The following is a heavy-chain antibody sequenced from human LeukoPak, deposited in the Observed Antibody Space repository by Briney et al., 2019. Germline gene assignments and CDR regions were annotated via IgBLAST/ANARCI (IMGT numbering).Heavy chain of an antibody. J-gene: IGHJ3*02. CDR3: ASNSSSWYSGASDI. Sequence: SETLSLTCTVSGGSISSYYWSWIRQPPGKGLEWIGYIYTSGSTNYNPSLRSRVTISVDTSKNQFSLKLSSVTAADTAVYYCASNSSSWYSGASDIWGQGTMVTVSS. D-gene: IGHD6-13*01. CDR1: GGSISSYY. V-gene: IGHV4-4*09. CDR2: IYTSGST.